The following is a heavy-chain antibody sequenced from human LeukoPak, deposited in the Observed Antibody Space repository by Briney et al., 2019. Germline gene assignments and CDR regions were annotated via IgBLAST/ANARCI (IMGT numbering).Heavy chain of an antibody. CDR3: ARPPSRGYSSSFEY. CDR1: GYSFPTHR. D-gene: IGHD2-2*03. J-gene: IGHJ4*02. Sequence: GESLKISCKGSGYSFPTHRIAWVRQMPGKGLEWMGIIYPDESNIRYSPSFQGQVTISADKSISTAYLQWSSLKASDTAMYYCARPPSRGYSSSFEYWGQGTLVTVSS. CDR2: IYPDESNI. V-gene: IGHV5-51*01.